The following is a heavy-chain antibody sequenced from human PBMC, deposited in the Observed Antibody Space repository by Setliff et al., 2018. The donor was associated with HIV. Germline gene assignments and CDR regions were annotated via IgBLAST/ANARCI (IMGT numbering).Heavy chain of an antibody. CDR3: AREDSSWYGSLDY. CDR2: IRGSGSGDTT. V-gene: IGHV3-23*01. J-gene: IGHJ4*02. Sequence: GGSLRLSCAASGFIFSSYAMTWVRQAPGKGLEWVSTIRGSGSGDTTHYADLVKGRFTISRDNSKNTVYLQMNSLRAEDMAIYYCAREDSSWYGSLDYWGQGTPVTVSS. CDR1: GFIFSSYA. D-gene: IGHD6-13*01.